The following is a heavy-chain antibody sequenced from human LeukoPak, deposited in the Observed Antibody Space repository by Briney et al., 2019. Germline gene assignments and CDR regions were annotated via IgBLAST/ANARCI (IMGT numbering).Heavy chain of an antibody. V-gene: IGHV3-30*03. Sequence: GRSLRLSCAASGFTFSSYGMHWVRQAPGKGLEWVAVISYDGSNKYYADSVKGRFTISRDNSKNTLYLQMNSLRAEDTAVYYCARDGAVAPLYYMDVWGKGTTVTVSS. CDR2: ISYDGSNK. J-gene: IGHJ6*03. CDR1: GFTFSSYG. D-gene: IGHD6-19*01. CDR3: ARDGAVAPLYYMDV.